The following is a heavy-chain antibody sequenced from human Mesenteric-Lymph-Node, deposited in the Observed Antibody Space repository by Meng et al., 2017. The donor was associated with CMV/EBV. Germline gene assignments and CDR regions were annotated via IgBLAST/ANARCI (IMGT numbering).Heavy chain of an antibody. Sequence: ASGFTFSRYAMSGVRQGPGKGLEWVSTVGGSGYSTFYADSVKGRFTVSRDNSKNTLNLQMNSLRADDTAVYYCAKAPGGFTYGGYDYWGQGTLVTVSS. J-gene: IGHJ4*02. V-gene: IGHV3-23*01. CDR2: VGGSGYST. CDR3: AKAPGGFTYGGYDY. D-gene: IGHD5-18*01. CDR1: GFTFSRYA.